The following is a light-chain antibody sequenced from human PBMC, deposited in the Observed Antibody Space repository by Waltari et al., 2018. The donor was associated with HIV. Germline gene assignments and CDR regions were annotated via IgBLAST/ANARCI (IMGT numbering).Light chain of an antibody. V-gene: IGLV7-43*01. CDR3: LLYDYGVYL. CDR1: TGILTTNYY. Sequence: VVTHPPSLTVSPGETVTLTCSSDTGILTTNYYTNSLQLQPAQPPRALVYSAVTTHKWTPPLISASLVGGKAVLTLSSVRPDDDADYFCLLYDYGVYLFGGGTRLSVL. CDR2: SAV. J-gene: IGLJ3*02.